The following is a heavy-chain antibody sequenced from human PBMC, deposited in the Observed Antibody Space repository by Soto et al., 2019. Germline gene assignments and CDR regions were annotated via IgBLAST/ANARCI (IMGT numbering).Heavy chain of an antibody. CDR1: GGTFSSYA. CDR2: IIPIFGTA. Sequence: QVQLVQSGDEVKKPGSSVKVSCKASGGTFSSYAISWVRLAPGEGLEWMGGIIPIFGTANYAQKFQGRVTITADESTSTAYMELSSLRSEDTAVYYCARDLVVRGVIISRCFHPWGQGTLVTFSS. J-gene: IGHJ5*02. D-gene: IGHD3-10*01. CDR3: ARDLVVRGVIISRCFHP. V-gene: IGHV1-69*01.